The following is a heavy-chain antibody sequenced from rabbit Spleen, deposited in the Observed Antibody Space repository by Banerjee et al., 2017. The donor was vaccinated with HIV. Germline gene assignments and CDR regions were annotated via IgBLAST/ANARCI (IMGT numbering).Heavy chain of an antibody. Sequence: QEQLVESGGGLVQPEGSLTLTCTASGFSFSSSYWMSWVRRAPGKGLEWIGYIDPVFGITYYANWVYGRFSISRENAQNTVLLQMTSLTAADTATYFCARDAGSGDYIDVYFNLWGQGTLVTVS. CDR2: IDPVFGIT. V-gene: IGHV1S45*01. CDR3: ARDAGSGDYIDVYFNL. J-gene: IGHJ4*01. CDR1: GFSFSSSYW. D-gene: IGHD8-1*01.